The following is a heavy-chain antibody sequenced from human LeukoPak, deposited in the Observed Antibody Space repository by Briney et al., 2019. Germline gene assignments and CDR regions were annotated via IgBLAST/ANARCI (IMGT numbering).Heavy chain of an antibody. CDR3: AREGLLWFGELLSYYCYGMDV. D-gene: IGHD3-10*01. Sequence: ASVKVSCKASGYTFTGYYMHWVRQAPGQGLEWMGWINPNSGGTNYAQKFQGRVTMTRDTSISTAYMELSRLRSDDTAVYYCAREGLLWFGELLSYYCYGMDVWGQGTTVTVSS. CDR1: GYTFTGYY. V-gene: IGHV1-2*02. J-gene: IGHJ6*02. CDR2: INPNSGGT.